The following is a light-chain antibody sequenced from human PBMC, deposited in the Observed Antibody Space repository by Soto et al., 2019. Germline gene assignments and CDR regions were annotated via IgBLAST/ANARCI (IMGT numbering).Light chain of an antibody. J-gene: IGKJ5*01. Sequence: EIVLTQSPGTLSVSSGEGATLSCRASQFVTSGHLAWYQRKPGQAPRLLIYDASTRATGIPDRFSGSGSGTDFSLTISRLEPEDFAVYYCQQYGSSVTFGQGTRLEIK. V-gene: IGKV3-20*01. CDR3: QQYGSSVT. CDR1: QFVTSGH. CDR2: DAS.